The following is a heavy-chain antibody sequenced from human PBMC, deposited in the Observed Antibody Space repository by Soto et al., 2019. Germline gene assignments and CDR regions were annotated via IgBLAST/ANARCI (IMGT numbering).Heavy chain of an antibody. Sequence: SETLSLTCTVSGGSISSYYWSWIRQPPGKGLEWIGYIHYSGSSKYNPSLKSRVTISVDTSKNQFSLKLSSVTAADTAVYYCARAFGAPVNRFDPWGQGTLVTVSS. CDR1: GGSISSYY. D-gene: IGHD3-10*01. J-gene: IGHJ5*02. CDR2: IHYSGSS. V-gene: IGHV4-59*01. CDR3: ARAFGAPVNRFDP.